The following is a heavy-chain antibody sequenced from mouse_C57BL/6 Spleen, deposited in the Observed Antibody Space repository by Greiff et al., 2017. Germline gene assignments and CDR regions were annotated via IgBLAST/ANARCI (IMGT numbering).Heavy chain of an antibody. CDR2: ISYDGSN. V-gene: IGHV3-6*01. D-gene: IGHD1-1*01. CDR1: GYSITSGYY. CDR3: ARGSGTSFDY. J-gene: IGHJ2*01. Sequence: VQLQQSGPGLVKPSQSLSLTCSVTGYSITSGYYWNWIRQFPGNKLEWMGYISYDGSNNYNPSLKNRISITRDTSKNQFFLKLTSVTTEDTATYYCARGSGTSFDYWGQGTTLTVSS.